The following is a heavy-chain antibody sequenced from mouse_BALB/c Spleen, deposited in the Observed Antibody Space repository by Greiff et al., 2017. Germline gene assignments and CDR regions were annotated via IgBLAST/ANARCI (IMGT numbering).Heavy chain of an antibody. D-gene: IGHD2-4*01. V-gene: IGHV1-84*02. CDR3: ARSPTMITGGY. CDR1: GYTFTDYY. J-gene: IGHJ2*01. CDR2: IYPGSGNT. Sequence: QLVESGPELVKPGASVKISCKASGYTFTDYYINWVKQKPGQGLEWIGWIYPGSGNTKYNEKFKGKATLTVDTSSSTAYMQLSSLTSEDTAVYFCARSPTMITGGYWGQGTTLTVSS.